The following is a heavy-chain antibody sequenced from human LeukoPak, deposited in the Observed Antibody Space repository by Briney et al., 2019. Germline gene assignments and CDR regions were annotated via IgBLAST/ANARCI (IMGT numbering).Heavy chain of an antibody. J-gene: IGHJ4*02. CDR3: VNVNRRISIAAAGLFDY. CDR2: ISYDGSNK. V-gene: IGHV3-30-3*01. D-gene: IGHD6-13*01. Sequence: PGGSLRLSCAASGFTFSGYAMHWVRQAPGKGLEWVAVISYDGSNKYYADSVKGRFTISRDNSKNTLYLQMNSLRAEDTAVYYCVNVNRRISIAAAGLFDYWGQGTLVTVSS. CDR1: GFTFSGYA.